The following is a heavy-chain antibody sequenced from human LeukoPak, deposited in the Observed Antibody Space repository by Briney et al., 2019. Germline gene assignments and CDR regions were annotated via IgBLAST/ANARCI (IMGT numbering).Heavy chain of an antibody. CDR2: ISSNGGST. V-gene: IGHV3-64*01. D-gene: IGHD3-22*01. CDR1: GFTFSSYA. CDR3: ARGTAYYDSSGYYDY. J-gene: IGHJ4*02. Sequence: PGGSLRLSCAASGFTFSSYAMHWVRQAPGKGLEYVSAISSNGGSTYYANSVKGRFTISRDNSKNTLYLQMGSLRAEDMAVYYCARGTAYYDSSGYYDYWGQGTLVTVSS.